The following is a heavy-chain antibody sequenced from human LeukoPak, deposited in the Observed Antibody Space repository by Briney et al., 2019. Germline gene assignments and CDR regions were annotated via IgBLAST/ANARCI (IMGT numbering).Heavy chain of an antibody. CDR2: IRYDGSNK. J-gene: IGHJ4*02. CDR1: GFTFSSYG. D-gene: IGHD1-26*01. CDR3: AKDLLKWGGGFPPPTDY. V-gene: IGHV3-30*02. Sequence: GGSLRLSCAASGFTFSSYGMHWVRQAPGKGLEWVAFIRYDGSNKYYADSVKGRFTISRDNSKNTLYLQMNSLRAEDTAVYYCAKDLLKWGGGFPPPTDYWGQGTLVTVSS.